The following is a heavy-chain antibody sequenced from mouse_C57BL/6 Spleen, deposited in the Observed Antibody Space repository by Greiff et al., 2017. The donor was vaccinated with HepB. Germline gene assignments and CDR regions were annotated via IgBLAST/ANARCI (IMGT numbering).Heavy chain of an antibody. CDR1: GYTFTDYE. J-gene: IGHJ4*01. Sequence: VKLMESGAELVRPGASVTLSCKASGYTFTDYEMHWVKLTPVHGLEWIGAIEPETGGTAYNQKFNGKAILTADKSSSTAYMELRSLTSEDSAVYYCTRREDYYGSSYDYAMDYWGQGTSVTVSS. V-gene: IGHV1-15*01. CDR3: TRREDYYGSSYDYAMDY. D-gene: IGHD1-1*01. CDR2: IEPETGGT.